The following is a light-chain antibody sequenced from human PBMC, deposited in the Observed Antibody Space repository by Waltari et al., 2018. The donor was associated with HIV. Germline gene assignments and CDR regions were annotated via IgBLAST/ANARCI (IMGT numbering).Light chain of an antibody. CDR2: SNG. CDR3: AAWDDSLNGHVV. Sequence: QSELTQSPSASGTPGQRVTISCSGSRSNIGTNSVNWYQQLPGTAPKLLIYSNGRRPSGVPDRCSGSKSGTSASLAITGLQSEDEADYYCAAWDDSLNGHVVFGGGTKLTVL. V-gene: IGLV1-44*01. J-gene: IGLJ2*01. CDR1: RSNIGTNS.